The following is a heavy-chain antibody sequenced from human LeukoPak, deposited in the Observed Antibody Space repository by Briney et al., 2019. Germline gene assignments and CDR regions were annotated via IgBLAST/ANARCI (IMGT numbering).Heavy chain of an antibody. Sequence: SETLSLTCTVSGGSISSYYWSWIRQLPGKGLEWIGYIYYSGSTNYNPSLKSRVTISLDTSKNQFSLKLSSVTAADTAVYYCAGGFLGYSVYDLAYWGQGTLVTVSS. V-gene: IGHV4-59*01. CDR3: AGGFLGYSVYDLAY. CDR2: IYYSGST. D-gene: IGHD5/OR15-5a*01. J-gene: IGHJ4*02. CDR1: GGSISSYY.